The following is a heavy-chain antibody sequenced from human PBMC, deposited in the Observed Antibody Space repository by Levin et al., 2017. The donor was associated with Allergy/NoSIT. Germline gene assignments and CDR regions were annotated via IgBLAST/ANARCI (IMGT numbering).Heavy chain of an antibody. Sequence: SETLSLTCAVYGGSFSASYWSWIRQPPGKGLEWIGDANHSGRTNYNPSLKSRVTISVDTSKNQFSLKLSSVTAADTAVYYCAKPGYCSSPSCYWFDPWGQGTLVTVSS. CDR1: GGSFSASY. V-gene: IGHV4-34*01. CDR3: AKPGYCSSPSCYWFDP. J-gene: IGHJ5*02. CDR2: ANHSGRT. D-gene: IGHD2-2*01.